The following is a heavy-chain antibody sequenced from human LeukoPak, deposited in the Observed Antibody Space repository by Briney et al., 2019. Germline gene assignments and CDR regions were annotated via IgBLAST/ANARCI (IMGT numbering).Heavy chain of an antibody. CDR1: EFTFSSYA. D-gene: IGHD3-9*01. Sequence: GGSLRLSCAASEFTFSSYAMQWVRQAPGKGLEWVSGINVSGGSTWYADSVKGRFTVSRDNAKNSLYLQMNSLRAEDTALYYCARQTLGATGYSAFDFWGQGTLVTVSS. CDR3: ARQTLGATGYSAFDF. V-gene: IGHV3-23*01. CDR2: INVSGGST. J-gene: IGHJ3*01.